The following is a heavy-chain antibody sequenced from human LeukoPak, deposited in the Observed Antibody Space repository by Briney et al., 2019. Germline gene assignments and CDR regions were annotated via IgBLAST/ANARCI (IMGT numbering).Heavy chain of an antibody. D-gene: IGHD6-6*01. Sequence: WASVKVSCKATGYTFTSYGISWVRQAPGQGLEWMGWISAYNGNTNYAQKLQGRVTMTTDTSTSTAYMELRSLRSDDTAVYYCARDRGSIAARPDYYYYYYMDVWGKGTTVTVSS. CDR1: GYTFTSYG. CDR3: ARDRGSIAARPDYYYYYYMDV. CDR2: ISAYNGNT. V-gene: IGHV1-18*01. J-gene: IGHJ6*03.